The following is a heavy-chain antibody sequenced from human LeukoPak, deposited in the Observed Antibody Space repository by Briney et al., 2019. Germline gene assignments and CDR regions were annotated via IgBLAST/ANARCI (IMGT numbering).Heavy chain of an antibody. CDR3: ASLANWNYVY. CDR1: GGSISSYS. Sequence: SETLFLTCTDSGGSISSYSWSWIRQPPGKGLEWIGYIYYSGSTNYNPSLKSRVTMSVDTSKNQFSLKLNSVTAADTAVYYCASLANWNYVYWGQGTLVTVSS. V-gene: IGHV4-59*01. D-gene: IGHD1-7*01. CDR2: IYYSGST. J-gene: IGHJ4*02.